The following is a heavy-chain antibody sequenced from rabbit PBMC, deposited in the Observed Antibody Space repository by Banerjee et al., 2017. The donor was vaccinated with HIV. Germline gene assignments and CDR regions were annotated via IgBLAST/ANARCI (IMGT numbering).Heavy chain of an antibody. CDR1: GFSFSNYW. J-gene: IGHJ4*01. CDR2: IDIESST. Sequence: QEQLEESGGDLVKPEGSLTLTCTASGFSFSNYWMCWVRQAPGKGLEWIGCIDIESSTWYASWAKGRFTISRTSSTTVDLKMTSLTAADTATYFCAREDYDDYGDYGFNLWGQGTLVTVS. V-gene: IGHV1S45*01. D-gene: IGHD2-1*01. CDR3: AREDYDDYGDYGFNL.